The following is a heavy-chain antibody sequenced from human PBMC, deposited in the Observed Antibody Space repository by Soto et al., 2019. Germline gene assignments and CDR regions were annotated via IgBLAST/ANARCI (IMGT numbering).Heavy chain of an antibody. CDR1: GVSRSSYE. Sequence: HPCGCLRLSCAACGVSRSSYEMNWARQPPGKGLEWVSYISGGGRTIYYADSVQGQSTISRHNAKTSRALQINSMSAEERACNYWARRGASGTRHSCG. CDR2: ISGGGRTI. V-gene: IGHV3-48*03. J-gene: IGHJ5*01. CDR3: ARRGASGTRHS.